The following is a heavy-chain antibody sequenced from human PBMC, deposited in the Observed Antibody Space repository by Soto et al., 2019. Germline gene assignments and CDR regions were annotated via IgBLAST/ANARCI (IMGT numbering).Heavy chain of an antibody. J-gene: IGHJ5*02. CDR3: ARGSDYDSSGYYYSWFDP. Sequence: QVQLVQSGAEVKKPGSSVKVSCKASGGTFSSYAISWVRQAPGQGLEWMGGIIPIFGTANYAQKFHGRVTITADESTSTAYMELSSLRSEDTAAYYCARGSDYDSSGYYYSWFDPWGQGTLVTVSS. CDR1: GGTFSSYA. V-gene: IGHV1-69*12. D-gene: IGHD3-22*01. CDR2: IIPIFGTA.